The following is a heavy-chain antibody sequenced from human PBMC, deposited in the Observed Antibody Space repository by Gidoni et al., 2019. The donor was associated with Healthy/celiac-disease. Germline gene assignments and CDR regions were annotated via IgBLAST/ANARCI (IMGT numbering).Heavy chain of an antibody. CDR1: VGSISSSNW. D-gene: IGHD3-10*01. Sequence: QVQLQESGPGLVKPSGTLSLTCAVSVGSISSSNWWSWVRQPPGKGLEWIGEIYHSWSTNYNPSLKSRVTISVDKSKNQFSLKLSSVTAADTAVYYCARVPYYGSGVPLWFDHWGQGTLVTVSS. J-gene: IGHJ5*02. CDR3: ARVPYYGSGVPLWFDH. CDR2: IYHSWST. V-gene: IGHV4-4*02.